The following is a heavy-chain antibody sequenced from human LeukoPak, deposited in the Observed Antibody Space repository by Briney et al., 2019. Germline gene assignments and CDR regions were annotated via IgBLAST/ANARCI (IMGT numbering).Heavy chain of an antibody. J-gene: IGHJ6*02. D-gene: IGHD5-18*01. V-gene: IGHV1-18*01. CDR3: ARVAEAYSSDYYYYYYGMDV. Sequence: GASVKVSCKASGYTFTSYGISWVRQAPGLGLEWMGWISAYNGNTNYAQKLQGRVTMTTDTSTSTAYMELRSLRSDDTAVYYCARVAEAYSSDYYYYYYGMDVWGQGTTVTVSS. CDR2: ISAYNGNT. CDR1: GYTFTSYG.